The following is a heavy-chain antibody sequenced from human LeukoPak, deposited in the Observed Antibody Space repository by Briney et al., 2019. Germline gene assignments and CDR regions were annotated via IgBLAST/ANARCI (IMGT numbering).Heavy chain of an antibody. CDR2: FYYSGGT. D-gene: IGHD3-22*01. CDR3: ARDQAYHYDSSGYYLLFYFDF. V-gene: IGHV4-39*07. J-gene: IGHJ4*02. Sequence: SVTLSLTCAVSGGSISSYYWSWIRQPPGKGLEWIGSFYYSGGTYYNPSLKSRVTISVDTSKNQFSLKLSSVTAADTAVYYCARDQAYHYDSSGYYLLFYFDFWGRGTLVTVSS. CDR1: GGSISSYY.